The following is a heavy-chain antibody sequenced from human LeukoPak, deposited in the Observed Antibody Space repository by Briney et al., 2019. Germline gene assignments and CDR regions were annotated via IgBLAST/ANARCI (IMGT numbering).Heavy chain of an antibody. CDR3: ASPIVATRYYYMDV. V-gene: IGHV4-30-4*07. D-gene: IGHD5-12*01. Sequence: SQTLSLTCAVSGGSISSGGYSWSWIRQPPGKGLEWIGYIYYSGSTYYNPSLKSRATISVDTSKNQFSLKLSSVTAADTAVYYCASPIVATRYYYMDVWGKGTTVTVSS. J-gene: IGHJ6*03. CDR2: IYYSGST. CDR1: GGSISSGGYS.